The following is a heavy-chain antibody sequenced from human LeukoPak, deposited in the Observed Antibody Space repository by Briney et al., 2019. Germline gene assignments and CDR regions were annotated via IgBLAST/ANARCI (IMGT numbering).Heavy chain of an antibody. CDR3: ARVVQFYYYYMDV. Sequence: SETLSLTCAVYGGSFSGYYWSWIRQPPGKGLEWIGYIYYSGSTNYNPSLKSRVTISVDTSKIQFSLKLSSVTAADTAVYYCARVVQFYYYYMDVWGKGTTVTVSS. CDR1: GGSFSGYY. V-gene: IGHV4-59*01. CDR2: IYYSGST. D-gene: IGHD3-10*01. J-gene: IGHJ6*03.